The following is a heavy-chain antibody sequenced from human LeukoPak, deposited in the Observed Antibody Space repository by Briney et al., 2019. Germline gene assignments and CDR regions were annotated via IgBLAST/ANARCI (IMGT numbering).Heavy chain of an antibody. Sequence: VASVKVSCKASGYTFTSYGISWVRQAPGQGLEWMGWISAYNGNTNYAQKLQGRVTMTTDTSTSTAYMELRSLRSDDTAVYYCARRYRYNWNDADYYYYMDVWGKGTTVTISS. CDR2: ISAYNGNT. D-gene: IGHD1-1*01. V-gene: IGHV1-18*01. CDR1: GYTFTSYG. J-gene: IGHJ6*03. CDR3: ARRYRYNWNDADYYYYMDV.